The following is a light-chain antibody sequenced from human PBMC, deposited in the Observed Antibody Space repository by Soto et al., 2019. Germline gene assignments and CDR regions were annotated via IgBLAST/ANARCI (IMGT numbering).Light chain of an antibody. CDR1: QSITNY. CDR2: AAS. V-gene: IGKV1-16*01. CDR3: QQYNTYST. Sequence: DIQMTQSPSSLSASVGDRVTITCRASQSITNYLNWYQQKPGKAPKLLIYAASSLQSGVPSRFSGSGSGTEFTLTISSLQPDDFATYYCQQYNTYSTFGQGTRLEIK. J-gene: IGKJ5*01.